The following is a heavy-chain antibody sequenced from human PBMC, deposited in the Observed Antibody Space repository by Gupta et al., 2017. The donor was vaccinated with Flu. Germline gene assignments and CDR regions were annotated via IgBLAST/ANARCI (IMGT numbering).Heavy chain of an antibody. V-gene: IGHV1-46*03. CDR1: YTITSYY. J-gene: IGHJ6*02. D-gene: IGHD1-26*01. CDR3: ARAGGKGGMDV. Sequence: YTITSYYMHWVRQAPGQGLEWMGILNTSGGSTSDAKKIQGRVNINRETDKSTVYMELRGMRSDDTAVYYGARAGGKGGMDVWGQGTTVTVSS. CDR2: LNTSGGST.